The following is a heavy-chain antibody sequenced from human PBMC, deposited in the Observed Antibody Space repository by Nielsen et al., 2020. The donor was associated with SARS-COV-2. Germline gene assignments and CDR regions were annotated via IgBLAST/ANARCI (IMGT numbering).Heavy chain of an antibody. CDR1: GFTFSDYE. V-gene: IGHV3-48*03. CDR2: ISSSGATI. D-gene: IGHD5-18*01. Sequence: GGSLRLSCAASGFTFSDYEMNWVRRAPGKGLEWVSYISSSGATIYYADSVKGRFTNSRDNDKNSLYLQMNSLGAEDTAVYYCARHTTMAIYYYYGMDVWGQGTAVTVSS. J-gene: IGHJ6*02. CDR3: ARHTTMAIYYYYGMDV.